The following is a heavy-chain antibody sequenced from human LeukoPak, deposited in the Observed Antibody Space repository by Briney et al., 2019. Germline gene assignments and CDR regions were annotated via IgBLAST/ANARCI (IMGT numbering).Heavy chain of an antibody. V-gene: IGHV4-39*02. D-gene: IGHD3-22*01. CDR3: ARDPVTMIVVVNEGAFDI. Sequence: SETLSLTCTVSGGSISSSGYYWGWIRQPPGKGLEWIGSIYYSGSTYYNPSLKSRVTISVDTSKNQVSLKLSSVTAADTAVYYCARDPVTMIVVVNEGAFDIWGQGTMVTVSS. J-gene: IGHJ3*02. CDR2: IYYSGST. CDR1: GGSISSSGYY.